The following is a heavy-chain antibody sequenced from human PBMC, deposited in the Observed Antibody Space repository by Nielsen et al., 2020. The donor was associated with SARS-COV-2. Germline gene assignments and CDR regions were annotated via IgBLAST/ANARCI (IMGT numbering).Heavy chain of an antibody. D-gene: IGHD2-2*01. J-gene: IGHJ6*03. CDR2: IDPSDSYV. V-gene: IGHV5-10-1*01. Sequence: GESLKIPCKGSGYSFTSHCITWVRQMPGKDLEWQGTIDPSDSYVDYSPSFQGHVAISADKSISTAYLQWSSLKASDTAMYYCARYASEYYYYYYMDVWGTGTTVTVPS. CDR1: GYSFTSHC. CDR3: ARYASEYYYYYYMDV.